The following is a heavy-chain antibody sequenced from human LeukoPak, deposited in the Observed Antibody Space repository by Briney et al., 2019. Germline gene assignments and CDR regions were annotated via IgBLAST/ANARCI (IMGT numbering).Heavy chain of an antibody. D-gene: IGHD3-22*01. CDR1: GFTFSSYW. J-gene: IGHJ4*02. Sequence: SGGSLRLSCAASGFTFSSYWMHWVRQAPGKGLVWVSRINSDGSSTSYADSVKGRFTISRENAKNTLYLQMNSLRAEDTAVYYCASLMGDYYDSSGYPLDYWGQGTLVTVSS. CDR2: INSDGSST. CDR3: ASLMGDYYDSSGYPLDY. V-gene: IGHV3-74*01.